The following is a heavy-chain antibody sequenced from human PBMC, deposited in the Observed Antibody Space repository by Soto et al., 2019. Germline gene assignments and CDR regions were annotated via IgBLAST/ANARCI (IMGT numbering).Heavy chain of an antibody. CDR2: IYYSGST. V-gene: IGHV4-30-4*01. CDR1: GGSISSGDYY. D-gene: IGHD2-21*02. J-gene: IGHJ5*02. Sequence: QVQLQESGPGLVKPSQTLSLTCTVSGGSISSGDYYWSWIRQPPGKGLEWIGYIYYSGSTYYNPSLKSRVTISVDTSKYPSSQKLSSVTAAATAVYYSARDLCGGDCYSNNCFDPRGKRTLVTVSS. CDR3: ARDLCGGDCYSNNCFDP.